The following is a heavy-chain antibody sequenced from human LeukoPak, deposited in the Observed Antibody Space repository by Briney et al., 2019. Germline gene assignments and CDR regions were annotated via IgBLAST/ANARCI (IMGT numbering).Heavy chain of an antibody. CDR2: IDHSGST. D-gene: IGHD1-26*01. J-gene: IGHJ4*02. Sequence: SETLSLTCTVSAYSISSGYYWGWIRQPPGKGLEWTGSIDHSGSTYYNPSLKSRITISVDTSKNQFSLKLSSVTAADTAVYYCARDNSGSYDYWGQGTLVTVSS. CDR3: ARDNSGSYDY. V-gene: IGHV4-38-2*02. CDR1: AYSISSGYY.